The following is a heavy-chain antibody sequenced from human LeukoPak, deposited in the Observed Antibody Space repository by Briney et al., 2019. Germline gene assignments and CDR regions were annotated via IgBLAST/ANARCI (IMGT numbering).Heavy chain of an antibody. D-gene: IGHD6-19*01. CDR1: GYSFTSYW. Sequence: GESLKISCKGSGYSFTSYWIGLVRQMPGKGLEWMGIIYPGDSDTRYSPSFQGQVTISADKSISTAYLQWSSLKASDTAMYYCARPRSPHSSGWYAIGDAFDIWGQGTMVTVSS. CDR2: IYPGDSDT. CDR3: ARPRSPHSSGWYAIGDAFDI. J-gene: IGHJ3*02. V-gene: IGHV5-51*01.